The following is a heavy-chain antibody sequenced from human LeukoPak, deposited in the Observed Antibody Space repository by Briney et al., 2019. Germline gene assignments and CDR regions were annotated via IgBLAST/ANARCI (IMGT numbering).Heavy chain of an antibody. Sequence: SETLSLTCTVSGGSIGDYYWSWIREPPGKGLEWIGYLYYSRNTNYSPSLKSRVTISVDTSKNQFSLRVSSVTAADTAVYYCARHLNNCGDDCYIFDYWGQGTLVTVSS. D-gene: IGHD2-21*01. CDR3: ARHLNNCGDDCYIFDY. J-gene: IGHJ4*02. CDR1: GGSIGDYY. CDR2: LYYSRNT. V-gene: IGHV4-59*08.